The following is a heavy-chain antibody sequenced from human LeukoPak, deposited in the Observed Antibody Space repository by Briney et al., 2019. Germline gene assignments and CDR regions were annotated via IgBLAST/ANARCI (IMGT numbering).Heavy chain of an antibody. CDR1: GGSLSGYY. J-gene: IGHJ5*02. V-gene: IGHV4-34*01. CDR3: ARVAIVVVPAAHNWFDP. Sequence: PSETLSLTCAVYGGSLSGYYWSWIRQPPGKGLEWIGEINHSGSTNYNPSLKSRVTISVDTSKNQFSLKLSSVTAADTAVYYCARVAIVVVPAAHNWFDPWGQGTLVTVSS. D-gene: IGHD2-2*01. CDR2: INHSGST.